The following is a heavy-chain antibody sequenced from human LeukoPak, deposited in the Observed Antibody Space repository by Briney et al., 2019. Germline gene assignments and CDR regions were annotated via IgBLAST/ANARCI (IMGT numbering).Heavy chain of an antibody. D-gene: IGHD2-2*01. CDR1: GGTFSSYA. Sequence: ASVKVSCKASGGTFSSYAISWVRQAPGQGLEWMGGIIPIFGTANYAQKFQGRVTITADESTSTAYMELSSLRSEDTAVYYCARDPPSIVVVPADMYYYGMDVWGQGTTVTVSS. CDR3: ARDPPSIVVVPADMYYYGMDV. J-gene: IGHJ6*02. CDR2: IIPIFGTA. V-gene: IGHV1-69*13.